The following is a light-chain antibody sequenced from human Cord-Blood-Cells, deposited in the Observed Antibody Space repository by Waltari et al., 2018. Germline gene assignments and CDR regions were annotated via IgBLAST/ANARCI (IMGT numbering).Light chain of an antibody. J-gene: IGLJ3*02. Sequence: QSALTQPASVSGSPGQSITISCTGTSSDVGGYNYVPWYQQHPGKAPKLMIYDVSKRPSGVSNRFSGSKSGNTASLTISRLQAEDEADYYCSSYTSSSWVFGGGTKLTVL. CDR2: DVS. V-gene: IGLV2-14*01. CDR1: SSDVGGYNY. CDR3: SSYTSSSWV.